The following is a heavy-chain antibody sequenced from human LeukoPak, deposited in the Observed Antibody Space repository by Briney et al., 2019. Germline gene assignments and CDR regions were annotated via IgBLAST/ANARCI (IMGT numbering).Heavy chain of an antibody. D-gene: IGHD3-3*01. J-gene: IGHJ5*02. CDR3: AREITIFGTVMGFDT. CDR1: GYTFTGYY. Sequence: ASVKVSCKASGYTFTGYYMHWVRQAPGQGLEWMGWINPNSGGTNYAQKFQGRVTMTRDTSISTAYMELSRLRSDDTAVYYCAREITIFGTVMGFDTWGPGTVVTVSS. V-gene: IGHV1-2*02. CDR2: INPNSGGT.